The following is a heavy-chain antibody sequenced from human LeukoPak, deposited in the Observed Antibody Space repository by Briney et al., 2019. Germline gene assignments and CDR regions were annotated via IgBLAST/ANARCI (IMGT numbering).Heavy chain of an antibody. V-gene: IGHV3-53*01. Sequence: PGGSLRLSCAASGFTVSSNYMSWVRQAPGKGLEWVSVIYSGGSTYYADSVKGRFTISRDNSKNTLYLQMNSLRAEDTAVYYCARHYYDSSGYYFSFDYWGQGTLVTVSS. D-gene: IGHD3-22*01. CDR1: GFTVSSNY. CDR2: IYSGGST. J-gene: IGHJ4*02. CDR3: ARHYYDSSGYYFSFDY.